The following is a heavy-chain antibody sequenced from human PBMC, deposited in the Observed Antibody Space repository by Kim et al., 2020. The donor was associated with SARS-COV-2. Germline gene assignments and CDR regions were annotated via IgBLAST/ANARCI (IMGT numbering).Heavy chain of an antibody. Sequence: GGSLRLSCAASRFTFSSYGMHWVRQAPGKGLEWVAVITYDGSNKYYADSVKGRFTISRDNSKNTLYLQMNSLRAEDTAVYYCAKFTSVGALQGVDYWGQGTLVTVSS. CDR1: RFTFSSYG. CDR2: ITYDGSNK. J-gene: IGHJ4*02. CDR3: AKFTSVGALQGVDY. D-gene: IGHD1-26*01. V-gene: IGHV3-30*18.